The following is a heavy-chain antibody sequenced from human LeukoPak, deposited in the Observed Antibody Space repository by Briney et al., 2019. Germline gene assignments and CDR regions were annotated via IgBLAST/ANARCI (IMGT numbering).Heavy chain of an antibody. V-gene: IGHV4-39*07. CDR3: AREMVVAATRAFDI. D-gene: IGHD2-15*01. CDR1: GGSISSSSDY. CDR2: IYYSGST. Sequence: SETLSLTCTVSGGSISSSSDYWGWIRQPPGKGLEWIGSIYYSGSTYYNPALKSRVTIPVDTSKNQFSLKLSSVTAADTAVYYCAREMVVAATRAFDIWGQGTMVTVSS. J-gene: IGHJ3*02.